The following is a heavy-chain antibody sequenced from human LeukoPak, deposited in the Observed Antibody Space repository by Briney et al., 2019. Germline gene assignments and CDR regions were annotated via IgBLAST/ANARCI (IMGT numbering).Heavy chain of an antibody. V-gene: IGHV3-48*04. CDR2: ISSSSSTI. D-gene: IGHD5-24*01. CDR1: GFTFSHFN. J-gene: IGHJ4*02. CDR3: ARGVERWLQVPFDY. Sequence: TGGSLRLSCAASGFTFSHFNMNWARQATGKGLEWASYISSSSSTIYYADSVKGRFTISRDNAKNSLYLQMNSLRAEDTAVYYCARGVERWLQVPFDYWGQGTLVTVSS.